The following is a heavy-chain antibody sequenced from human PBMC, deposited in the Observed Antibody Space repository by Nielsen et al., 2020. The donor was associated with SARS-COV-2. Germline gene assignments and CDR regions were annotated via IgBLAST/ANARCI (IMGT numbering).Heavy chain of an antibody. V-gene: IGHV4-39*01. CDR2: IYYSGST. D-gene: IGHD2-15*01. CDR3: ASQMKTYCSGGSCYSPPQDFDY. Sequence: WIRQPPGKGLEWIGSIYYSGSTYYNPSLKSRVTISVDTSKNQFSLKLSSVTAADTAVYYCASQMKTYCSGGSCYSPPQDFDYWGQGTLVTVSS. J-gene: IGHJ4*02.